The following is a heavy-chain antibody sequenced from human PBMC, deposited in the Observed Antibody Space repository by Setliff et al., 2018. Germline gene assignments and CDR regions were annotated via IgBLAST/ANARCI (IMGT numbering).Heavy chain of an antibody. CDR1: GYTFTNYG. CDR2: NSA. Sequence: AASVKVSCKASGYTFTNYGINWVRQAPGQGLEWMGWNSAYAQKFQGRVTMTTDTPTSTAYMELRSLRTDDTAVYYCARSPAVLGIVYLDPWGQGTLVTVSS. V-gene: IGHV1-18*01. CDR3: ARSPAVLGIVYLDP. J-gene: IGHJ5*02. D-gene: IGHD2-15*01.